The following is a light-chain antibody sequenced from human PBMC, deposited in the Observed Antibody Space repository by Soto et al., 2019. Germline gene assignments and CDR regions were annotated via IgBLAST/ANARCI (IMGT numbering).Light chain of an antibody. CDR2: GAS. CDR3: QQYNKWPPYT. V-gene: IGKV3-15*01. CDR1: QSVSSN. Sequence: EIVMTQSPANLSVSPGERATLSCRASQSVSSNLAWYQQKPGQGPRLLIYGASTRATSIPARFSGSGSGTEFTLPINSLQSEDFAVYSCQQYNKWPPYTFGQGTKLEIK. J-gene: IGKJ2*01.